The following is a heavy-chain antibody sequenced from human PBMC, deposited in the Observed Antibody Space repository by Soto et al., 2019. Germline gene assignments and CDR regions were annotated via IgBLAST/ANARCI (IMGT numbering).Heavy chain of an antibody. Sequence: QLQLQESGPGLVKPSETLSLTCTVSGGSISSSSYYWGWIRQPPGKGLEWIGSIYYSGSTYCNPSLMSRVTISVDTSKIQFSRKLSSVTAADTAVYYCARQWFRVATIPWFDPWGQGTLVTVSS. V-gene: IGHV4-39*01. CDR2: IYYSGST. D-gene: IGHD5-12*01. CDR3: ARQWFRVATIPWFDP. CDR1: GGSISSSSYY. J-gene: IGHJ5*02.